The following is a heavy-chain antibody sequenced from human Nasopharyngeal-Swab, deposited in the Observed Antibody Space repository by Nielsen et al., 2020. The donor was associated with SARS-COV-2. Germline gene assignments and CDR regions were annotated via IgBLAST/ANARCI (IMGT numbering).Heavy chain of an antibody. J-gene: IGHJ6*02. V-gene: IGHV3-7*01. Sequence: GESLKISCAASGFTFSSYWMSWVRQAPGKGLEWVANIKQDGSEKYYVDSVKGRFTISRDNAKNSLYLQMNSLRAEDTAVYYCARDGGGGEDCSSTSCYLDYYYYGMDVWGQGTTVTVSS. CDR2: IKQDGSEK. CDR3: ARDGGGGEDCSSTSCYLDYYYYGMDV. CDR1: GFTFSSYW. D-gene: IGHD2-2*01.